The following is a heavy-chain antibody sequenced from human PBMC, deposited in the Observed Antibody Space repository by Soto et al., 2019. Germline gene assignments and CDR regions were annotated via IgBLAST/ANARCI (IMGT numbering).Heavy chain of an antibody. Sequence: ASVKVSCKASGYTFTGYYMHWVRQAPGQGLEWMGWINPNSGGTNYAQKFQGWVTMTRDTSISTAYMELSRLRSDDTAVYYCAREFPHLDPPENSVVVVAATHWFDPWGQGTLVTVSS. J-gene: IGHJ5*02. V-gene: IGHV1-2*04. CDR1: GYTFTGYY. D-gene: IGHD2-15*01. CDR3: AREFPHLDPPENSVVVVAATHWFDP. CDR2: INPNSGGT.